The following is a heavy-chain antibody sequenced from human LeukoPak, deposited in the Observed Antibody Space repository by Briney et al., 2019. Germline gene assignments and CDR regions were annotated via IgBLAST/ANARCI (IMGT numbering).Heavy chain of an antibody. J-gene: IGHJ5*02. CDR3: ARGEFGVVVPAAIRAQRFDP. Sequence: GGSLRLSCAASGFTFSSYAMHWVRQAPGKGLEWVAAISYDGSNKYYADSVKGRFTISRDNSKNTLYLQMNSLRAEDTAVYYCARGEFGVVVPAAIRAQRFDPWGQGTLVTVSS. CDR1: GFTFSSYA. V-gene: IGHV3-30-3*01. D-gene: IGHD2-2*01. CDR2: ISYDGSNK.